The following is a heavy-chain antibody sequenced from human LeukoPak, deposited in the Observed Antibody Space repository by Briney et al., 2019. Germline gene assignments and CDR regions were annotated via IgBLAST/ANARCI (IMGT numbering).Heavy chain of an antibody. J-gene: IGHJ4*02. D-gene: IGHD1-1*01. V-gene: IGHV3-23*01. CDR3: AKGQETESRLDS. Sequence: GGSLRLSCAASGFTFDDYAMHWVRQAPGKGLEWVSGIRHSGGNTYYADSVKGRFTISSDKSKNILFLQMNSLRAEDTALYYCAKGQETESRLDSWGQGTLVTVSS. CDR1: GFTFDDYA. CDR2: IRHSGGNT.